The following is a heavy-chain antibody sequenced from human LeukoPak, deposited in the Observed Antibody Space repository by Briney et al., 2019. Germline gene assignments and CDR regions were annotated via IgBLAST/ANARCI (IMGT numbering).Heavy chain of an antibody. CDR2: TNSDASTT. J-gene: IGHJ4*02. CDR1: GFTFSNYW. CDR3: TRGLPNFSFFDY. V-gene: IGHV3-74*01. Sequence: GGSLRLSCAASGFTFSNYWMHWVRHAPGKGLVWVSRTNSDASTTLYADSVQGRFSVSRDNAENTLYLQMSGLRAEDTAVYYCTRGLPNFSFFDYWGQGILVTVSS. D-gene: IGHD4/OR15-4a*01.